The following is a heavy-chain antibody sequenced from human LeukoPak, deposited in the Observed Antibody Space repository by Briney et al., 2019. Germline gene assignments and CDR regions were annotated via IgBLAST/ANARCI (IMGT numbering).Heavy chain of an antibody. CDR1: GFTFRDYR. D-gene: IGHD3-10*01. J-gene: IGHJ6*02. CDR2: INLDGSEK. V-gene: IGHV3-7*01. Sequence: AGGSLRLSLAVSGFTFRDYRMAWVRQAPGKGLEWVANINLDGSEKDYVDSVKGRFTISRDNAKNSLYLQMSSLRGEDTAVYYCARDRRGGKSYYFHGMDVWGQGTTVTVSS. CDR3: ARDRRGGKSYYFHGMDV.